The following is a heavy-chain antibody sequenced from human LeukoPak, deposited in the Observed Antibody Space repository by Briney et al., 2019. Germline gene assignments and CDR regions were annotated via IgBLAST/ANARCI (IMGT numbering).Heavy chain of an antibody. CDR1: GGSISSYY. V-gene: IGHV4-59*01. D-gene: IGHD6-19*01. CDR2: IYYSGST. J-gene: IGHJ5*02. Sequence: KPSETLSLTCTVSGGSISSYYWSWIRQPPGKGLEWIGYIYYSGSTNYNPSLKSRVTISVDTSKNQFSLKLSSVTAADTAVYYCAMISSGPRDNWFDPWGQGTLVTVSS. CDR3: AMISSGPRDNWFDP.